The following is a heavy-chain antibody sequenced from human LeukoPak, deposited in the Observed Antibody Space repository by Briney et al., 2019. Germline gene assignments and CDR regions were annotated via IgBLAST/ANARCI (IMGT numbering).Heavy chain of an antibody. CDR1: GFTFSSYG. Sequence: GGSLRLSCAASGFTFSSYGMHWVRQAPGKGLEWVAFIRYDGSNKYYADSVKGRFTISGDNSKNTLYLQMNSLRAEDTAVYYCSGDHSGPQDFWGQGTLVTVSS. CDR2: IRYDGSNK. CDR3: SGDHSGPQDF. V-gene: IGHV3-30*02. D-gene: IGHD5-24*01. J-gene: IGHJ4*02.